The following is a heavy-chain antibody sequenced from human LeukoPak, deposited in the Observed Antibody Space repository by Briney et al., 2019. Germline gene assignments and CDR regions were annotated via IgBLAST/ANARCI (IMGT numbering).Heavy chain of an antibody. J-gene: IGHJ4*02. CDR3: AKDSDATIFGVAPSDY. CDR1: GFTFSSYG. CDR2: IRYDGSNK. D-gene: IGHD3-3*01. Sequence: SGGSLRLSCAASGFTFSSYGMHWVRQAPGKGLEWVAFIRYDGSNKYYADSVKGRFTISRDNSKNTLYLQMNSLRAEDTAVYYCAKDSDATIFGVAPSDYWGQGTLVTVSS. V-gene: IGHV3-30*02.